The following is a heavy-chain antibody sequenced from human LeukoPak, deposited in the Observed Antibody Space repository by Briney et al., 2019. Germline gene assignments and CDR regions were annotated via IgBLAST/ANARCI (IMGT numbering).Heavy chain of an antibody. Sequence: SETLSLTCTVSGGSISSGGHSWSWIRQPPGKGLEWIGYIYHSGSGSTYYNPSLKSRVTISIDKSKNQFSLKLNSVTAADTAVYYCARGRVVPAAIKGGVDYWGQGTLVTVSS. J-gene: IGHJ4*02. V-gene: IGHV4-30-2*01. CDR3: ARGRVVPAAIKGGVDY. CDR2: IYHSGSGST. D-gene: IGHD2-2*01. CDR1: GGSISSGGHS.